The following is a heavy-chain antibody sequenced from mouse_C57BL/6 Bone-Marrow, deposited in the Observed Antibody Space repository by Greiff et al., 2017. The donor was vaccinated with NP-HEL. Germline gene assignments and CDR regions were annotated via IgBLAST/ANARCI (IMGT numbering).Heavy chain of an antibody. V-gene: IGHV1-64*01. D-gene: IGHD1-1*01. CDR2: IHPNSGST. Sequence: VQLQQPGAELVKPGASVKLSCKASGYTFTSYWMHWVKQRPGQGLEWIGMIHPNSGSTNYNEKFKSKATLTVDKSSSTAYMQLSSLTSEDSAVYYCARSPIDYYGSSYYYAMDYWGQGTSVTVSS. CDR1: GYTFTSYW. CDR3: ARSPIDYYGSSYYYAMDY. J-gene: IGHJ4*01.